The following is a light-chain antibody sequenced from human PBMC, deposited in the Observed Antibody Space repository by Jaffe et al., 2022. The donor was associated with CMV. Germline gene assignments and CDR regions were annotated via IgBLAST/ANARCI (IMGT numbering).Light chain of an antibody. J-gene: IGKJ2*01. V-gene: IGKV1-39*01. CDR3: QQSYNTPYT. CDR1: QSISNY. CDR2: AAS. Sequence: DIQMTQSPSSLSASVGDRVSITCRASQSISNYLNWYQLKPGKAPKFLIFAASSLQSGVPSRFSGRGSGTDFTLTISSLQPEDFATYYCQQSYNTPYTFGQGTKLEIK.